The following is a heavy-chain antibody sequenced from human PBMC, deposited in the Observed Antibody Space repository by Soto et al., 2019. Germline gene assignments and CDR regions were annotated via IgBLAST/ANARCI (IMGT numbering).Heavy chain of an antibody. CDR1: GGSISSYY. CDR2: IYYSGST. D-gene: IGHD5-12*01. Sequence: SETLSLTCTVSGGSISSYYWSWIRQPPGKGLEWIGYIYYSGSTNYNPSLKSRVTISVDTSKNQFSLKLSSVTAEDTAVYYCAKVPLRLDYFDYWGPGTLVTVSS. J-gene: IGHJ4*02. CDR3: AKVPLRLDYFDY. V-gene: IGHV4-59*01.